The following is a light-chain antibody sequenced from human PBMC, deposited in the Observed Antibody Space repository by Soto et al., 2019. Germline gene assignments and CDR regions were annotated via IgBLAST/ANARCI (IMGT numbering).Light chain of an antibody. V-gene: IGKV4-1*01. CDR2: WAS. J-gene: IGKJ1*01. Sequence: IVMTQSPDSLAVSLGERATINCKSSQSVLYSSNNKNYLAWYQQKPRQPPKLLIYWASTRESGVPDRFSGSGSGTDFTLTISSLQAEDVAGYYCQQYYSTPRTVGQGTKVEIK. CDR3: QQYYSTPRT. CDR1: QSVLYSSNNKNY.